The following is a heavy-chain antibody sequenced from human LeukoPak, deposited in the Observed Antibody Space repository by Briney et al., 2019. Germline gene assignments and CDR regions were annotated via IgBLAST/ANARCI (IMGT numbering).Heavy chain of an antibody. CDR3: ARGGVGHGDFDY. CDR2: IYHSGST. Sequence: SETLSLTCTVSGYSISSGYYWGWIRQPPGKGLEWIGSIYHSGSTYYNPSLKSRVTISVDTSKNQFSLKLSSVTAADTAVYYCARGGVGHGDFDYWGQGTLVTVSS. CDR1: GYSISSGYY. V-gene: IGHV4-38-2*02. D-gene: IGHD1-26*01. J-gene: IGHJ4*02.